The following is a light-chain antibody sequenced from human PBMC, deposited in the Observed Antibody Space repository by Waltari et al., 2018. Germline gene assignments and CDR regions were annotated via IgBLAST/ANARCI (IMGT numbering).Light chain of an antibody. V-gene: IGKV3-20*01. Sequence: EIVLTQSPGTLSLSPGERATLSCRASQSVSSSYLACYQQKPGQAPRLLIYGASSRATGIPDRFSGSGSGTDFTLTISRLEPEDFAVYYCQQYGSSTFTFGPGTKVDIK. CDR2: GAS. CDR3: QQYGSSTFT. J-gene: IGKJ3*01. CDR1: QSVSSSY.